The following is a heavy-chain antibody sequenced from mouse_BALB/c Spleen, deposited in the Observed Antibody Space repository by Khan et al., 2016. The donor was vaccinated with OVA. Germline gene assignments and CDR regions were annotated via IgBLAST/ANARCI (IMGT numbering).Heavy chain of an antibody. CDR3: ARRYYYGHWYFDV. V-gene: IGHV3-2*02. J-gene: IGHJ1*01. CDR2: ISYSGST. Sequence: EVQLVESGPGLVKPSQSLSLTCTVTGYSITSDYAWNWIRQLPGNKLEWMAYISYSGSTSYHPSLKSRVSITRDTSKNQFFLQLNSVTTEDTATYDCARRYYYGHWYFDVWGAGTTVTVSS. CDR1: GYSITSDYA. D-gene: IGHD1-1*01.